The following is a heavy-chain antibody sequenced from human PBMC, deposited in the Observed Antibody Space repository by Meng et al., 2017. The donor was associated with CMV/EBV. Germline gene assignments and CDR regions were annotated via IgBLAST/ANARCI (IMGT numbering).Heavy chain of an antibody. CDR3: ARLDVVPAARDAFDI. CDR1: GGSFSGYY. V-gene: IGHV4-34*01. D-gene: IGHD2-2*01. CDR2: INHSGST. J-gene: IGHJ3*02. Sequence: SETLSLTCAVYGGSFSGYYWSWIRQPPGKGLEWIGEINHSGSTNYNPSLKSRVTISVDTSKNQFSLKLSSVTAADTAVYYCARLDVVPAARDAFDIWGQGTMVTVSS.